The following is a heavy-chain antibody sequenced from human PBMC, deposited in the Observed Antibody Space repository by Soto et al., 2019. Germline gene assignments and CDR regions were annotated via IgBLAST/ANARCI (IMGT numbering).Heavy chain of an antibody. CDR1: GGSVSSGSYY. CDR3: ARLGTMILGPIDY. Sequence: QVQLQESGPGLVKPSETLSLTCTVSGGSVSSGSYYWSWIRQPPGKGLEWIGYIYYSGSTNYNPSLQSRVTISVDTSKTQFSLKLSSVTAADTAVYYCARLGTMILGPIDYWGQGTLVTVSS. CDR2: IYYSGST. V-gene: IGHV4-61*01. D-gene: IGHD3-22*01. J-gene: IGHJ4*02.